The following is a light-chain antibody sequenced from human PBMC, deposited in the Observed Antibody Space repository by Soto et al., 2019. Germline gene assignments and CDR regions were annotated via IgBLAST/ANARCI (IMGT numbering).Light chain of an antibody. CDR2: GAS. CDR3: QPYGSSP. J-gene: IGKJ4*01. Sequence: EIVLTQSPGTLSLSPGERATLSCRASQSVSSSYLAWYQQKPGQAPRLLIYGASSRATGIPDRFSGSGSGTDFPLTISRLEPEDFAVYYCQPYGSSPFGGGTKVEIK. CDR1: QSVSSSY. V-gene: IGKV3-20*01.